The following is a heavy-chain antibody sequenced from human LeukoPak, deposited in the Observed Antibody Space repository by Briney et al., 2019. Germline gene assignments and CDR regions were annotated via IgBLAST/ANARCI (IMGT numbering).Heavy chain of an antibody. CDR3: ARVQRGTFCFDY. CDR2: IYTSGST. J-gene: IGHJ4*02. V-gene: IGHV4-4*07. CDR1: AGSIGSYY. Sequence: SETLSLTCTVSAGSIGSYYWNWIRQPAGKGLEWIGRIYTSGSTNYNPSLKSRVTMSLDTSKNQFSLKLSSMTAADTAVYYCARVQRGTFCFDYWGQGTLVTVSS. D-gene: IGHD3-3*01.